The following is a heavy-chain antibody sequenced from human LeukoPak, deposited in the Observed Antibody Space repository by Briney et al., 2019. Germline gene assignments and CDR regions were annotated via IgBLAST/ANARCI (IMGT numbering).Heavy chain of an antibody. D-gene: IGHD3-3*01. J-gene: IGHJ6*02. CDR2: IYYSGST. Sequence: SETLSLTCAVYGGSFSGYYWSRIRQPPGKGLEWIGYIYYSGSTNYNPSLKSRVTMSVDTSKNQFSLKLSSVTAADTAVYYCARVLQGYDFWSGTNYGMDVWGQGTTVTVSS. V-gene: IGHV4-59*01. CDR1: GGSFSGYY. CDR3: ARVLQGYDFWSGTNYGMDV.